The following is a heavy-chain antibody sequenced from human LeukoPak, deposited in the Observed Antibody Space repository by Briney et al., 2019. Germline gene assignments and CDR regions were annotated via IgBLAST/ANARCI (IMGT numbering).Heavy chain of an antibody. Sequence: PGGSRRLSCVASGFTFSNYVMNWVRQAPGKGLECVSSISGSGTTTYYADSVKGRFTISRDNSKNTLYLQMNSLRAEDTAVYYCAREAYCGGDCYGRWFDPWGQGTLVTVSS. CDR2: ISGSGTTT. CDR3: AREAYCGGDCYGRWFDP. D-gene: IGHD2-21*02. V-gene: IGHV3-23*01. CDR1: GFTFSNYV. J-gene: IGHJ5*02.